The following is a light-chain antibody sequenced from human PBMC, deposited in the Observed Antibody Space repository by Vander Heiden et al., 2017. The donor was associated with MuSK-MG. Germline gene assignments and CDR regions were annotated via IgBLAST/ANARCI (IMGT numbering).Light chain of an antibody. CDR3: SSYTSTSRYV. Sequence: QSALTQPASVSGSPRQSITISCPGTSSDVGRYNYVSWYQQHPGKAHKLMIYDVSKRPAGVANRFSGSKSGNTAALTISGRQGEDEADYYCSSYTSTSRYVFGSGTKVTVL. CDR2: DVS. CDR1: SSDVGRYNY. V-gene: IGLV2-14*01. J-gene: IGLJ1*01.